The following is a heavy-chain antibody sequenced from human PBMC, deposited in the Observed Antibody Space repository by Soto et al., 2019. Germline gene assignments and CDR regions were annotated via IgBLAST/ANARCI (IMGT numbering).Heavy chain of an antibody. CDR2: IKQDGSEK. CDR1: GFTFSSYW. V-gene: IGHV3-7*01. J-gene: IGHJ4*02. D-gene: IGHD6-19*01. CDR3: ARRRVYSSGWYFDY. Sequence: GGSLRLSCAASGFTFSSYWMSWVRQAPGKGLEWVANIKQDGSEKYYVDSVKGRFTISRDNAKNSLYLQMNSLRAEDTAVYYCARRRVYSSGWYFDYWGQGTLVTVSS.